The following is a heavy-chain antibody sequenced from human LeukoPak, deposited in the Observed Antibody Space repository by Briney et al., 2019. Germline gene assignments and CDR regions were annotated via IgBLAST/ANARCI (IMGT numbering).Heavy chain of an antibody. J-gene: IGHJ4*02. V-gene: IGHV3-74*01. CDR1: GFSFSSYW. CDR2: INSDGSST. D-gene: IGHD5-12*01. Sequence: SGGSLRLSCAASGFSFSSYWMHWVRHVPGKGLVWVSRINSDGSSTIYEDSVKGRFTISRDNAKNTLYLQMNSLRAEDTALYYCTRGYVGIDYWGQGTLVTVSS. CDR3: TRGYVGIDY.